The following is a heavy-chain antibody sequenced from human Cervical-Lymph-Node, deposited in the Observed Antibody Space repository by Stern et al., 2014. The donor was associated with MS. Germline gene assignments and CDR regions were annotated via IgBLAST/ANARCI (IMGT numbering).Heavy chain of an antibody. CDR3: ARVRAIFGVVIGDYNWFDP. CDR2: IIPILGIA. D-gene: IGHD3-3*01. J-gene: IGHJ5*02. V-gene: IGHV1-69*09. CDR1: GGTFSSYA. Sequence: QVQLVQSGAEVKKPGSSVKVSCKASGGTFSSYAISWVRQAPGQGLEWMGRIIPILGIANYAQKFQGRVTITADKSTSTAYMELSSLRSEDTAVYYCARVRAIFGVVIGDYNWFDPWGQGTLVTVSS.